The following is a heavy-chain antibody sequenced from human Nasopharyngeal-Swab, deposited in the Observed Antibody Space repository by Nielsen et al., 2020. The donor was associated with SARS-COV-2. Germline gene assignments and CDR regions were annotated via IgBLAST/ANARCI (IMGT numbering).Heavy chain of an antibody. V-gene: IGHV4-39*01. CDR1: GGPISSSSSY. CDR2: IYYSGST. Sequence: SETLSLTCSVSGGPISSSSSYWGWIRQPPGKGLEWIGSIYYSGSTYYTPSLKSRVTISVDTSKNQFSLKLRSVTAADTAVYYCARAGVDILTGSSGGCFDYWGQGTLVTVSS. J-gene: IGHJ4*02. D-gene: IGHD3-9*01. CDR3: ARAGVDILTGSSGGCFDY.